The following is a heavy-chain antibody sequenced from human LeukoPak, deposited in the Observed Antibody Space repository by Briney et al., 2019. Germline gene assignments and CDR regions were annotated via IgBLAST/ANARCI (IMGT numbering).Heavy chain of an antibody. Sequence: GGSLRLSCAASGFTFDDYAMHWVRQAPGKGLEWVSGISWNSSSIGYADSVKGRFTISRDNAKNSLYLQMNSLRAEDTALYYCAKAYCSGGSCYSVRGNFFDYWGQGTLVTVSS. CDR1: GFTFDDYA. J-gene: IGHJ4*02. V-gene: IGHV3-9*01. D-gene: IGHD2-15*01. CDR3: AKAYCSGGSCYSVRGNFFDY. CDR2: ISWNSSSI.